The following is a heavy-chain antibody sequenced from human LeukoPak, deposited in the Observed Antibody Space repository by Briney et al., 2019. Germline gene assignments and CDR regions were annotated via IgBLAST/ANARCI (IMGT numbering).Heavy chain of an antibody. Sequence: TGGSLRLSCVVSGSTFSNHWMHWVRQAPGKGLVWVSRINTDGSDTSYVDSVRGRFTVSRDNAKNTLYLQMNSLRSEDTAVYYCTRRGEDGFGYRYWGQGTLVTVSS. V-gene: IGHV3-74*01. CDR3: TRRGEDGFGYRY. D-gene: IGHD5-12*01. J-gene: IGHJ4*02. CDR2: INTDGSDT. CDR1: GSTFSNHW.